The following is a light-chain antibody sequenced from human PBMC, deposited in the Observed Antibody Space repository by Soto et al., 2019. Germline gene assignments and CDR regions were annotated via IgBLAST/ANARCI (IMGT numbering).Light chain of an antibody. CDR3: QQYYSTPLT. Sequence: DIVMTQSPDSLAVSLGERATINCKSSQSIFYSTNNKNYLAWYQQRPGQPPKLLIYWATTRESGVPDRLSGSGSGTDFTLTISSLQAEDGANYYCQQYYSTPLTFGGGTKVEIK. CDR2: WAT. J-gene: IGKJ4*01. V-gene: IGKV4-1*01. CDR1: QSIFYSTNNKNY.